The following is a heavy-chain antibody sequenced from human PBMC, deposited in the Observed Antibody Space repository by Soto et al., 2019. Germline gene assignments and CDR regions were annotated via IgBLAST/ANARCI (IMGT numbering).Heavy chain of an antibody. CDR1: GFTFISYS. J-gene: IGHJ3*02. CDR2: SSSSSSTI. Sequence: GGALRLSCAASGFTFISYSMNWVRQAPGKGLEWVSYSSSSSSTIYYADSVKGRFTISRDNAKNSLYLQMNSLRAEDTAVYYCARDPDYDYIGGNYGDAFDIWGQGTMVTVS. CDR3: ARDPDYDYIGGNYGDAFDI. D-gene: IGHD3-16*01. V-gene: IGHV3-48*01.